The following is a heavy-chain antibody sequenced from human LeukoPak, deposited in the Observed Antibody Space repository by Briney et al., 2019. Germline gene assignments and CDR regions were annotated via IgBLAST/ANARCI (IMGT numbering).Heavy chain of an antibody. J-gene: IGHJ4*02. CDR2: ISHGGNT. D-gene: IGHD5-18*01. CDR1: GFAITSTYY. CDR3: ARVNTPVATFDF. V-gene: IGHV4-38-2*02. Sequence: SETLSPTCTVSGFAITSTYYWACIRQSPGGGLEWIATISHGGNTYYNPSLKTRVTMSIDTSKTQFSLELTSVTAADTAVYYCARVNTPVATFDFWGRGTRVTVSA.